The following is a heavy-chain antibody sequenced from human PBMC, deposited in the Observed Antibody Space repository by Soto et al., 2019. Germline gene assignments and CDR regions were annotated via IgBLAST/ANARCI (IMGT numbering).Heavy chain of an antibody. CDR2: IYYSGST. V-gene: IGHV4-59*08. Sequence: SETLSLTCTVSGGSISSYYWSWIRQPPGKGLEWIGYIYYSGSTNYNPSLKSRVTISVDTSKNQFSLKLSSVTAADTAVYYCARHFSSGAWDDWGQGTLVTVSS. CDR3: ARHFSSGAWDD. CDR1: GGSISSYY. J-gene: IGHJ4*02. D-gene: IGHD4-17*01.